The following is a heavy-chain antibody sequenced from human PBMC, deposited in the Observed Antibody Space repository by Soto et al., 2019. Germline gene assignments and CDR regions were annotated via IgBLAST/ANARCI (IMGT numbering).Heavy chain of an antibody. V-gene: IGHV3-13*01. CDR1: GFTFSSYD. Sequence: SGGSLRLSCAASGFTFSSYDMHWVRQATGKXLEWVSAIGTAGDAYYPGSVKGRFTISRENAKNSLYLQMNSLRAGDTAVYYCARDRTRGGRITMIVVVITTVDAFDIWGQGTMVTVSS. CDR3: ARDRTRGGRITMIVVVITTVDAFDI. J-gene: IGHJ3*02. D-gene: IGHD3-22*01. CDR2: IGTAGDA.